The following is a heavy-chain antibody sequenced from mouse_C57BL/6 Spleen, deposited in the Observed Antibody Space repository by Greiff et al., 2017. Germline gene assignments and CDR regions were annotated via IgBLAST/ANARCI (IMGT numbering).Heavy chain of an antibody. CDR2: IDPNSGGT. D-gene: IGHD3-2*02. J-gene: IGHJ1*03. Sequence: QVHVKQPGAELVKPGASVKLSCKASGYTFTSYWMHWVKQRPGRGLEWIGRIDPNSGGTKYNEKFKSKATLTVDKPSSTAYMQLSSLTSEDSAVYDCARWEATRWYFDVWGTGTTVTVSS. CDR3: ARWEATRWYFDV. CDR1: GYTFTSYW. V-gene: IGHV1-72*01.